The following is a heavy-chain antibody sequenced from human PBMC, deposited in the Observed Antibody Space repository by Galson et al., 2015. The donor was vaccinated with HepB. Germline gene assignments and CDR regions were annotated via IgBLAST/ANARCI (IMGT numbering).Heavy chain of an antibody. CDR2: ISSSSSTI. D-gene: IGHD3-10*01. J-gene: IGHJ5*02. Sequence: SLRLSCAASGFTFSSYSMNWVRQAPGKGLEWVSYISSSSSTIYYADSVKGRFTISRDNAKNSLYLQMNSLRAEDTAVYYCARDASVRGVIPSGWFDPWGQGTLVTVSS. CDR3: ARDASVRGVIPSGWFDP. CDR1: GFTFSSYS. V-gene: IGHV3-48*04.